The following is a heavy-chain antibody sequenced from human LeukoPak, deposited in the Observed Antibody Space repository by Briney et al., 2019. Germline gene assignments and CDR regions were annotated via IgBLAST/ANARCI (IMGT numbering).Heavy chain of an antibody. D-gene: IGHD6-19*01. Sequence: SGGSLRLSCAASGFTFSSYAMSWVRQAPGEGLEWVSAISGSGGSTYYADSVKGRFTISRDNSKNTLYLQMNSLRAEDTAVYYCAKDSRDSGGWPDAFDIWGQGTMVTVSS. CDR1: GFTFSSYA. CDR2: ISGSGGST. J-gene: IGHJ3*02. CDR3: AKDSRDSGGWPDAFDI. V-gene: IGHV3-23*01.